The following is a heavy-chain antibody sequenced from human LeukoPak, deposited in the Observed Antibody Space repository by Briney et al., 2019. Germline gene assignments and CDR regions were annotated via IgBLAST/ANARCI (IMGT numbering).Heavy chain of an antibody. D-gene: IGHD2-15*01. J-gene: IGHJ5*02. Sequence: SETLFLTCTVSSGSLTSYFWSWIRQPPGQGLEWIGYIYHSGTTNYNPSLKSRVTISVDTSKDQFSLTLSSVTAADTAVYYCARDVVGLALENWFDPWGQGTLVTVSS. CDR3: ARDVVGLALENWFDP. CDR1: SGSLTSYF. CDR2: IYHSGTT. V-gene: IGHV4-59*12.